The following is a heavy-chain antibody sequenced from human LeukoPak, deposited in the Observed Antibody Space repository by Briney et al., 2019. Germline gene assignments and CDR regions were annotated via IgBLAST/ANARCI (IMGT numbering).Heavy chain of an antibody. Sequence: GGSLRLSCAASGFTFSSYSMNWVRQAPGKGLEWVSVIYSGGSTYYADSVKGRFTISRHNSENTLYLQMNSLRAEDTAVYYCARGMTNPFDYWAREPWSPSPQ. D-gene: IGHD4-11*01. J-gene: IGHJ4*02. CDR1: GFTFSSYS. CDR3: ARGMTNPFDY. V-gene: IGHV3-53*04. CDR2: IYSGGST.